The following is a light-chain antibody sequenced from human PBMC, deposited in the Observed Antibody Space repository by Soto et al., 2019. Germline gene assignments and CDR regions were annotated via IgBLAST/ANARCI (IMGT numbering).Light chain of an antibody. CDR3: HQYKDGPRGT. J-gene: IGKJ1*01. Sequence: DIGLTQSTATLSVSPGEGATLSCRASQCFXTNVGWYQLKPGQATRLLNXGASTRATVIPVRFSGSGSGRQFTLRINSMQSADFEVYDCHQYKDGPRGTVGQGTKV. CDR2: GAS. V-gene: IGKV3-15*01. CDR1: QCFXTN.